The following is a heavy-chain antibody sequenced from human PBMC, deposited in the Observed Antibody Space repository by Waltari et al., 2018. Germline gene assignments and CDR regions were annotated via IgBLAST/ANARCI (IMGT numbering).Heavy chain of an antibody. V-gene: IGHV4-34*01. J-gene: IGHJ4*02. CDR3: ARGRDGYSSSWYIDY. Sequence: QVQLQQWGAGLLKPSETLSLTCAVYGGSFSGYYWSWIRQPPGKGLEWIGEINHRGSTNDNPSLKSRVTIAVDTSKNQFSLKLSSVTAADTAVYYCARGRDGYSSSWYIDYWGQGTLVTVSS. D-gene: IGHD6-13*01. CDR2: INHRGST. CDR1: GGSFSGYY.